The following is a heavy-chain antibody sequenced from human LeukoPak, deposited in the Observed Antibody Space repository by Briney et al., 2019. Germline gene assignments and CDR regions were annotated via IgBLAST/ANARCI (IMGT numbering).Heavy chain of an antibody. J-gene: IGHJ4*02. CDR3: ARDTGGGYSSGWYLLDY. CDR2: ISSSSSYI. Sequence: GGSLRLSCAASGFTFSSYSMNWVRQAPGKGLEWVSSISSSSSYIYYADSVKGRFTISRDNAKNSLYLQMNSLRAEDTAVYYCARDTGGGYSSGWYLLDYWGQGTLVTVSS. V-gene: IGHV3-21*01. D-gene: IGHD6-19*01. CDR1: GFTFSSYS.